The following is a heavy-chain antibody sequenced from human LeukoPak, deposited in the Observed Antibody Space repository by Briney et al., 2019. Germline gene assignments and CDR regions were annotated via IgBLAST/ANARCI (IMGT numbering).Heavy chain of an antibody. D-gene: IGHD5-24*01. V-gene: IGHV4-34*01. CDR3: ARGRGYNSFDY. CDR2: INHSGST. J-gene: IGHJ4*02. Sequence: SETLSLICAVYGGSLSGYYWCWIPQPQGKGLEWIGEINHSGSTNYNPSLKSRVTISVDTSKNQFSLKLSSVTAADTAVYYCARGRGYNSFDYWGQGTLVTVSS. CDR1: GGSLSGYY.